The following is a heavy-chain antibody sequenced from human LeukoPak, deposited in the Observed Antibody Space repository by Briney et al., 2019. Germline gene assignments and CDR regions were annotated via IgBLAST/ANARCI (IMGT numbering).Heavy chain of an antibody. CDR2: FDPEDGET. D-gene: IGHD2-8*01. CDR3: ATDLLTSSRFDP. Sequence: GASVKVSCKVSGYTLTELSMHWVRQAPGKGLEWMGGFDPEDGETIYAQKFQGRVTMTEDTSTDTAYMELSSLRSEDTAVYYCATDLLTSSRFDPWGQGTLVTVSS. CDR1: GYTLTELS. J-gene: IGHJ5*02. V-gene: IGHV1-24*01.